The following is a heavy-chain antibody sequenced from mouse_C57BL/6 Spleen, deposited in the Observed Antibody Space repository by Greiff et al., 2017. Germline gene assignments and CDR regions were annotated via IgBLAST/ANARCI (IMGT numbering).Heavy chain of an antibody. CDR1: GYTFTSYD. CDR2: IYPRAGST. D-gene: IGHD1-1*01. V-gene: IGHV1-85*01. Sequence: QVELQQSGPELVKPGASVKLSCKASGYTFTSYDINWVKQRPGQGLEWIGWIYPRAGSTKYNEKFKGKATLTVDTSSSTAYMVRHSLTSEDSAVYFCAPHYCGSSLRWYVDVWGTGTTVTVSS. J-gene: IGHJ1*03. CDR3: APHYCGSSLRWYVDV.